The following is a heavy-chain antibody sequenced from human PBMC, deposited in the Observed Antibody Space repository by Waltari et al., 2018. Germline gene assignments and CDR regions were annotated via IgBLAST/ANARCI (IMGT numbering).Heavy chain of an antibody. D-gene: IGHD2-21*02. Sequence: QLRLQESGPGLVKPSDTLSLTCTVSGGSISSTNYYWGWIRQPPGKGLEWIGSNSGNTYYSPSLKSRVTMSADTSKNQFSLKLSSVTAADTAVYYCARHQDWVVVSATWFDPWGQGTLVTVSS. CDR2: NSGNT. CDR3: ARHQDWVVVSATWFDP. J-gene: IGHJ5*02. V-gene: IGHV4-39*01. CDR1: GGSISSTNYY.